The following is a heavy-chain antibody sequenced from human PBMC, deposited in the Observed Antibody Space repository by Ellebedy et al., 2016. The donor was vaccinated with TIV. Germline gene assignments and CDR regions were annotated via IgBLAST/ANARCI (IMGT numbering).Heavy chain of an antibody. D-gene: IGHD3-3*01. CDR2: INHSGST. Sequence: SETLSLXCTVSGGSISSGGYYWSRIRQPPGKGLEWIGEINHSGSTNYNPSLKSRVTISVDTSKNQFSLKLSSVTAADTAVYYCASNYDFWSGYPYYYGMDVWGQGTTVTVSS. CDR1: GGSISSGGYY. V-gene: IGHV4-61*08. CDR3: ASNYDFWSGYPYYYGMDV. J-gene: IGHJ6*02.